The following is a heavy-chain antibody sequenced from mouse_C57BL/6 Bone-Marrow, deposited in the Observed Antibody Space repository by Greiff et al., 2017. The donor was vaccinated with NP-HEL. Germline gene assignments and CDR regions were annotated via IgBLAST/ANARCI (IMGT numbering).Heavy chain of an antibody. V-gene: IGHV1-81*01. Sequence: QVQLKESGAELARPGASVKLSCKASGYTFTSYGISWVKQRTGQGLEWIGEIYPRSGNTYYNEKFKGKATLTADKSSSTAYMELRSLTSEDSAVYFCARSPVRYFDYWGQGTTLTVSS. J-gene: IGHJ2*01. CDR2: IYPRSGNT. CDR1: GYTFTSYG. CDR3: ARSPVRYFDY.